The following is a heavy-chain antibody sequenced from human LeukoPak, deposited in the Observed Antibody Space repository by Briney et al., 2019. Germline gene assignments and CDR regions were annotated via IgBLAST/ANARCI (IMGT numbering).Heavy chain of an antibody. Sequence: PGGSLRLSCAASGFTFSSNWMHWVRQAPGKGLVWVSRISGDGSTTNYADSVKGRFTISRDNAKNSLFLQMNSLRDEDTAVYYCTRGDPDYWGQGTLVTVSS. D-gene: IGHD2-21*02. V-gene: IGHV3-74*01. J-gene: IGHJ4*02. CDR1: GFTFSSNW. CDR2: ISGDGSTT. CDR3: TRGDPDY.